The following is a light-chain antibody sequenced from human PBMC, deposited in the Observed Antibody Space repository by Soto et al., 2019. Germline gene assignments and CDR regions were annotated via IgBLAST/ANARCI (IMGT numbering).Light chain of an antibody. CDR1: QSLLYSDGNTY. V-gene: IGKV2-30*01. Sequence: DVVMTQSPLSLPVTLGQPASISCRSSQSLLYSDGNTYLSWFQQRPGQSPRRLIYKVSNRDSGVPDRFSGSGSGTDFTLKISRVEAEDVGVYYCMQGTYWPARTFDQATKVEIK. CDR2: KVS. CDR3: MQGTYWPART. J-gene: IGKJ1*01.